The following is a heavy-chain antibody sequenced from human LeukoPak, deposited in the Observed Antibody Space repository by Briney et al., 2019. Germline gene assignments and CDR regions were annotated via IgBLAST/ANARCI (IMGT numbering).Heavy chain of an antibody. CDR3: ARNYYDFWSGQKTYYFDY. Sequence: GGSLRLSCAASGFTFSSYGMHWVRQAPGKGLEWVSVIYSGGSTYYADSVKGRFTISRGNSKNTLYLQMNSLRAEDTAVYYCARNYYDFWSGQKTYYFDYWGQGTLVTVSS. J-gene: IGHJ4*02. D-gene: IGHD3-3*01. CDR2: IYSGGST. CDR1: GFTFSSYG. V-gene: IGHV3-66*01.